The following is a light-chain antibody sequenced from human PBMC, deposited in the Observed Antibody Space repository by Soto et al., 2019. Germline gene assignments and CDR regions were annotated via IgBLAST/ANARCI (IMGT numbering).Light chain of an antibody. V-gene: IGKV2-30*01. CDR1: QSLVYSEGNTC. CDR3: MQGTHWPPLT. J-gene: IGKJ5*01. CDR2: KLS. Sequence: DVVMTQSPLSLPVTLGQPASISFRSTQSLVYSEGNTCLDCFQKRPGQSPKRLIYKLSNRVSGVPDRLSGSGSGTDFTLNASTVEPEDVGVHYCMQGTHWPPLTFGQGTRLEIK.